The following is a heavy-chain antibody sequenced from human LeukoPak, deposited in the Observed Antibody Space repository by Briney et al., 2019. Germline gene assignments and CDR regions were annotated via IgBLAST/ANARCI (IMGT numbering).Heavy chain of an antibody. CDR2: ISGSGGST. V-gene: IGHV3-23*01. D-gene: IGHD3-10*01. CDR3: AKSGGLSGSGRLAMDV. CDR1: VLSFSTYV. J-gene: IGHJ6*02. Sequence: GGSVSLSCVGSVLSFSTYVMCWVRLAPGRGREGVAGISGSGGSTYYAASVKGRFTSSRDNSNNTLYVQMNSLRVEDTAVYYCAKSGGLSGSGRLAMDVWGQGTTVTVSS.